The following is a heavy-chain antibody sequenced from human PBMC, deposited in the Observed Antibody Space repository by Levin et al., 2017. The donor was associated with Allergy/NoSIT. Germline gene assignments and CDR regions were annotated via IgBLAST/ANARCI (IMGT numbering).Heavy chain of an antibody. CDR2: ITSDGSNI. Sequence: PGGSLRLSCAASGLSFGDYGMHWVRQAPDSGLEWVTLITSDGSNIFYADSVKGRFVVSRDNSRNLLLLQLSSLRPEDAGVDYCASRGSFDHWGQGTPVTVSS. D-gene: IGHD3-10*01. J-gene: IGHJ4*02. CDR1: GLSFGDYG. CDR3: ASRGSFDH. V-gene: IGHV3-30*03.